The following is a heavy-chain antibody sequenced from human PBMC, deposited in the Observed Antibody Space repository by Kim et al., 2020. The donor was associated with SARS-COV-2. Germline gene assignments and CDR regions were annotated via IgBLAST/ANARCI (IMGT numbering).Heavy chain of an antibody. CDR1: GGSISSDCYC. CDR2: NYCRSTN. D-gene: IGHD3-10*01. CDR3: ARDKLWFGELYSWVDS. Sequence: SETLSLTCAISGGSISSDCYCWIRQPPAQGQEWEWIVNNYCRSTNYYNPYSKGSITIEAAKYQYQLTLNLMSVTAADLYLYYCARDKLWFGELYSWVDS. J-gene: IGHJ5*01. V-gene: IGHV4-30-4*07.